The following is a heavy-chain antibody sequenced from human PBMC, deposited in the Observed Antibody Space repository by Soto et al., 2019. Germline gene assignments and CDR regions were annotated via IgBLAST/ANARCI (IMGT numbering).Heavy chain of an antibody. J-gene: IGHJ4*02. CDR3: ARQATVTTSPRSFDY. CDR1: GYTFTSYY. CDR2: INPSGGST. Sequence: ASVKGSCKASGYTFTSYYMHWVRQAPGQGLEWMGIINPSGGSTSYAQKFQGRVTMTRDTSTSTVYMELSSLRSEDTAVYYCARQATVTTSPRSFDYWGQGTLVTVSS. V-gene: IGHV1-46*03. D-gene: IGHD4-17*01.